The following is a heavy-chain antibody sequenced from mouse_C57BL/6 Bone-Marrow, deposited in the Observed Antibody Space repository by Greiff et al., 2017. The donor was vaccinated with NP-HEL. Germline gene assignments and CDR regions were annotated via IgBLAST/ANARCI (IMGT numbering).Heavy chain of an antibody. Sequence: LQQSGAELVRPGASVKMSCKASGYTFTSYYMHWVKQTPRQGLEWIGAIYPGNGDTSYNQKFKGKATLTVDKSSSTAYLQLSSLTSEDSAVYCCARGPYWGQGTSVTVSS. CDR3: ARGPY. J-gene: IGHJ4*01. CDR1: GYTFTSYY. CDR2: IYPGNGDT. V-gene: IGHV1-12*01.